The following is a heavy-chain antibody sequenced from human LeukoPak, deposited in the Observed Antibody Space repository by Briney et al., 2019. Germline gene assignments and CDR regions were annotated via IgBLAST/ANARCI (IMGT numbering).Heavy chain of an antibody. V-gene: IGHV3-11*04. CDR2: FRHSGSTK. CDR3: VRGFTSMFTYYYYMDV. CDR1: GFTFSEYY. D-gene: IGHD5-18*01. J-gene: IGHJ6*03. Sequence: GGSLTLSCVASGFTFSEYYMNWVRPAAGKGREWPSFFRHSGSTKYYADSVKGRFTISRDNARNSLDLQMNSLRAEETAVYFCVRGFTSMFTYYYYMDVWGKGTTVTVSS.